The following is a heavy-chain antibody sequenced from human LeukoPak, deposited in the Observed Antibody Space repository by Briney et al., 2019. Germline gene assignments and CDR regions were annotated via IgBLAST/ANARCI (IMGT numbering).Heavy chain of an antibody. Sequence: GASVKVSCKASGYTFTAYYIYWVRQAPGQGLEWMGRINPNCGGTDYAQKYQDRVTMTGDTSISTAYMELSRLRSDDTAVYYCARGDIYFDYWGQGTLVTVSS. CDR1: GYTFTAYY. CDR3: ARGDIYFDY. J-gene: IGHJ4*02. V-gene: IGHV1-2*02. CDR2: INPNCGGT.